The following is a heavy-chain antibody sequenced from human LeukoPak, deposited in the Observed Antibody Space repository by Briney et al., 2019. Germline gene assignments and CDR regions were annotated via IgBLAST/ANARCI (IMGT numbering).Heavy chain of an antibody. J-gene: IGHJ4*02. CDR3: AREDSSGYLRGENYFDY. D-gene: IGHD3-22*01. CDR2: INPNSGGT. V-gene: IGHV1-2*02. Sequence: ASVKVSCKASGYTFTGCYMHWVRQAPGQGLEWMGWINPNSGGTNYAQKFQGRVTMTRDTSISTAYMELSRLRSDDTAVYYCAREDSSGYLRGENYFDYWGQGTLVTVSS. CDR1: GYTFTGCY.